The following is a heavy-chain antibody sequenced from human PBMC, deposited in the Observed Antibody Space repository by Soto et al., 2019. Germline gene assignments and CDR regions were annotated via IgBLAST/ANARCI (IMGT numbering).Heavy chain of an antibody. Sequence: QVQLVQSGAEVKKPGASVKVSCKASGYTFTSYGISWVRQAPGQGLEWMGWISAYNGNTNYAQKLQGRVTMTTDTSTSTAYMELRSLRSDDTAVYYCARDQNPAAAAAYYYYYGMDVWGQGTTVTVSS. D-gene: IGHD2-2*01. J-gene: IGHJ6*02. V-gene: IGHV1-18*01. CDR2: ISAYNGNT. CDR3: ARDQNPAAAAAYYYYYGMDV. CDR1: GYTFTSYG.